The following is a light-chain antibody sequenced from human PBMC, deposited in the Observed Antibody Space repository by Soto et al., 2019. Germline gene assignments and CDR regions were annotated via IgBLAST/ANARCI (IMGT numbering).Light chain of an antibody. CDR3: QQYASSPLT. CDR2: GAS. CDR1: QSVGRKY. Sequence: EIVLTQSPGTLSLSPGERATLSCRASQSVGRKYLAWYQQKPGQAPRLLIYGASSRATGIPDRFSGSGSGTDFTLTFSRLEPEDFAVYYCQQYASSPLTFGGGTRVEIK. J-gene: IGKJ4*01. V-gene: IGKV3-20*01.